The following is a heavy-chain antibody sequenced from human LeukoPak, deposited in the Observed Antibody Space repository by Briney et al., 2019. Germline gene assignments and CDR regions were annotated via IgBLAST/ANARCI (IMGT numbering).Heavy chain of an antibody. CDR2: IKQDGSDK. Sequence: GGSLRLSCAASGFTFSSYWMSWVRQAPRKGLGWVANIKQDGSDKYYVDSVKGRFTISRDNAKHSLYLQMNSLRAEDTAVYYCARIPTDCSSTSCLNDFDYWGQGTLVTVSS. V-gene: IGHV3-7*03. J-gene: IGHJ4*02. CDR1: GFTFSSYW. CDR3: ARIPTDCSSTSCLNDFDY. D-gene: IGHD2-2*01.